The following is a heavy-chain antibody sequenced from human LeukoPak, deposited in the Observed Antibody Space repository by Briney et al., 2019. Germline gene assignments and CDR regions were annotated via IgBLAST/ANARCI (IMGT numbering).Heavy chain of an antibody. CDR1: GFTFSSYG. J-gene: IGHJ4*02. CDR3: APLWFGELTGLGY. V-gene: IGHV3-30*02. D-gene: IGHD3-10*01. Sequence: GGSQRLSCAASGFTFSSYGMHWVRQAPGKGLEWVAFIRYDGSNKYYADSVKGRFTISRDNSKNTLYLQMNSLRAEDTAVYYCAPLWFGELTGLGYWGQGTLVTVSS. CDR2: IRYDGSNK.